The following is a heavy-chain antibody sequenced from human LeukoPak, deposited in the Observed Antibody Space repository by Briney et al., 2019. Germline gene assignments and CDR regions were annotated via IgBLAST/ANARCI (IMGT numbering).Heavy chain of an antibody. Sequence: SETLFLTCTVSGGSISSYYWSWIRQPPGKGLEWIGYIYYSGSTNYNPSLKSRVTISVDTSKNQFSLKLSSVTAADTAVYYCARDKGGNSPYYYYYYMDVWGKGTTVTVSS. J-gene: IGHJ6*03. CDR1: GGSISSYY. D-gene: IGHD4-23*01. CDR2: IYYSGST. CDR3: ARDKGGNSPYYYYYYMDV. V-gene: IGHV4-59*01.